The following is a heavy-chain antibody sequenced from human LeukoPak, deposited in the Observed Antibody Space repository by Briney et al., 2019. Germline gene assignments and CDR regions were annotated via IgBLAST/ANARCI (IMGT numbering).Heavy chain of an antibody. D-gene: IGHD3-10*01. Sequence: HAGGSLRLSCAASGFTFSSYWMSWVRQAPGKGLEWVANIKQDGSEKYYVDSVKGRFTISRDNAKNSLYLQMNSLRAEDTAVYYCAKDTDPYYYGSGSWGQGTLVTVSS. CDR3: AKDTDPYYYGSGS. CDR2: IKQDGSEK. CDR1: GFTFSSYW. V-gene: IGHV3-7*03. J-gene: IGHJ4*02.